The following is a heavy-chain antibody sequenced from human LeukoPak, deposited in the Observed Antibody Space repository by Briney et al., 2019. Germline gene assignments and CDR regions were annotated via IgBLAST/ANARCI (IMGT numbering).Heavy chain of an antibody. CDR3: ARGGYYDGRGAFDI. V-gene: IGHV3-13*01. Sequence: GSLLLSCAASGFSFSSYDMHWVRQATGKGLEWVSAIGTAGDTYYPGSVKGRFTISRENAKNSLYLQMNSLRAGDTAVYYCARGGYYDGRGAFDIWGQGTMVTVSS. J-gene: IGHJ3*02. CDR1: GFSFSSYD. D-gene: IGHD3-22*01. CDR2: IGTAGDT.